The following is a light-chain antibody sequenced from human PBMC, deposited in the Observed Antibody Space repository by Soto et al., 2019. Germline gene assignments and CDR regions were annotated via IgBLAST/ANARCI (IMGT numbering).Light chain of an antibody. V-gene: IGKV1-13*02. J-gene: IGKJ1*01. CDR3: QQFNSSPWT. CDR1: QGIRSS. CDR2: EAS. Sequence: AIQLTQSPSSLSASVGDRVTITCRASQGIRSSLAWFQQKAGNPPKVLIYEASVLETGVSSRFSGSGSGTDFTLYISSLQPADFATYYCQQFNSSPWTFGQGTTVEVK.